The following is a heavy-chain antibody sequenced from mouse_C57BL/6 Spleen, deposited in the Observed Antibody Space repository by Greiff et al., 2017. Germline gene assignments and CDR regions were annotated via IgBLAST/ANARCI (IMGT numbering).Heavy chain of an antibody. Sequence: VQLQQPGTELVKPGASVKLSCKASGYTFTSYWMHWVKQRPGQGLEWIGNINPSNGGTNYTEKFQSKATMTVDKSSSTAYMQLSSRTSEDSAVYYCARWGYESYAMDDWGQGTSVTVSS. CDR2: INPSNGGT. CDR3: ARWGYESYAMDD. J-gene: IGHJ4*01. CDR1: GYTFTSYW. V-gene: IGHV1-53*01. D-gene: IGHD3-1*01.